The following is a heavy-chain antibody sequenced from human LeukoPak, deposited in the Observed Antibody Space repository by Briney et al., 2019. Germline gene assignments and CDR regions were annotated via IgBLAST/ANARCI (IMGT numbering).Heavy chain of an antibody. V-gene: IGHV3-53*01. Sequence: GGSLRLSCAASGFSVSDKYMNWVRQAPGKGLEWVSVIYSAGNTFYADSVKGRFTISRDNPKNTLYLQMSSLRAEDTAVYYCARDSAGTGFDNWGQGTLVTVSS. CDR1: GFSVSDKY. J-gene: IGHJ4*02. CDR3: ARDSAGTGFDN. D-gene: IGHD6-13*01. CDR2: IYSAGNT.